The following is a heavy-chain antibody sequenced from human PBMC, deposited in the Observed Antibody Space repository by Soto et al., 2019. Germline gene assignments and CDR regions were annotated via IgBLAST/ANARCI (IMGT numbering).Heavy chain of an antibody. D-gene: IGHD3-10*01. V-gene: IGHV1-18*01. CDR1: GYTFTDNG. Sequence: GAPVKVSCKASGYTFTDNGITWVRQAPGQGLEWMGWISCYNGDTKYAQKLQGRVTMTTDTSTSTAFMELRDLRADDTAVYFCARASTSGNYWHFYWGQGTLVTVSS. CDR2: ISCYNGDT. J-gene: IGHJ4*02. CDR3: ARASTSGNYWHFY.